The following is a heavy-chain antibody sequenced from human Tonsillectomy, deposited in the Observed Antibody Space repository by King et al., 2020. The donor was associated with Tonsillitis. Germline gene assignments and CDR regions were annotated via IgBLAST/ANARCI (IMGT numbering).Heavy chain of an antibody. V-gene: IGHV3-53*01. J-gene: IGHJ3*02. CDR3: ASSVVDATPDGAFDI. CDR2: IYSGGST. Sequence: VQLVESGGGLIQPGGSLRLSCAASGFTVSSNYMSWVRQAPGKGLEWVSVIYSGGSTYYADSVKGRFTISRDNSKNTLYLQMNSLRAEDTAVYYCASSVVDATPDGAFDIWGQGTMVTVSS. D-gene: IGHD2-15*01. CDR1: GFTVSSNY.